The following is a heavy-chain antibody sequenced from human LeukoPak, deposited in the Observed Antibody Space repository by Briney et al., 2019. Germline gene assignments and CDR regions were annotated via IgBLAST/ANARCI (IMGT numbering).Heavy chain of an antibody. CDR3: VRERATMIGDAFHV. CDR1: GFSFSSYA. D-gene: IGHD5-12*01. CDR2: ISVDGVTK. J-gene: IGHJ3*01. Sequence: PGGSLRLSCAASGFSFSSYAIHWVRQAPGKGLEWVAVISVDGVTKYYADFVKGRFTFSRDNSKSTLYVQMNSLRPEDTGVYYCVRERATMIGDAFHVWGQGTMVTVSS. V-gene: IGHV3-30*04.